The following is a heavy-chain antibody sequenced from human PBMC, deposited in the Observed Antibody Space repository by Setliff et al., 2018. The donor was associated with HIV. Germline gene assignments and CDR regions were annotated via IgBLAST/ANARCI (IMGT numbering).Heavy chain of an antibody. CDR2: ISQTRST. V-gene: IGHV4-34*01. Sequence: LSLTCAVYGGSFSGDYWVWIRQSPGKGLEWIGDISQTRSTNYDPSLKSRVTISLDTSKNQLSLKLTSVSAADTAVYYCARGRLRTVTSLIKKRASYTWLDPWGQGTRVTVSS. CDR3: ARGRLRTVTSLIKKRASYTWLDP. D-gene: IGHD3-16*01. J-gene: IGHJ5*02. CDR1: GGSFSGDY.